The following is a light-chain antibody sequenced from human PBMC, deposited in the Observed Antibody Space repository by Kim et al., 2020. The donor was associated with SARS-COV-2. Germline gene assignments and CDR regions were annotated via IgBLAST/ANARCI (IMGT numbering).Light chain of an antibody. CDR1: SSNIGAGFD. Sequence: QRVTLACTGSSSNIGAGFDVHWYQKLPGTAPNLLIFDNTNRPSGVPDRFSGSKSGTSASLAITGLQAEDEADYYCQSYDSSLSGYVFGTGTKVTVL. CDR3: QSYDSSLSGYV. V-gene: IGLV1-40*01. J-gene: IGLJ1*01. CDR2: DNT.